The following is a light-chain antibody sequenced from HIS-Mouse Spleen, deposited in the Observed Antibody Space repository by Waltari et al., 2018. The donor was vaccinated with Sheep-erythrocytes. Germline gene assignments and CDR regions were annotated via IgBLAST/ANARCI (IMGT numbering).Light chain of an antibody. CDR1: QSISSW. J-gene: IGKJ2*01. Sequence: DIQMTQSPSTLSASVGDRVTITCRASQSISSWLAWYQQKPGKAPKLLIYAASSLQSGVPSRFSGSGSGTDFTLTISSQQPEDFATYYCQQANSFPYTFGQGTKLEIK. V-gene: IGKV1-12*01. CDR3: QQANSFPYT. CDR2: AAS.